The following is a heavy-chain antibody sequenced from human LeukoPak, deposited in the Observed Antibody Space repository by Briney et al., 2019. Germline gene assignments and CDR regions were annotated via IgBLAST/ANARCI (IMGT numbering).Heavy chain of an antibody. D-gene: IGHD4-17*01. CDR3: ARGPMVHGDRSRDDY. J-gene: IGHJ4*02. CDR2: ISSSSSYI. CDR1: GFTFSSYS. V-gene: IGHV3-21*01. Sequence: PGGSLRLSCAASGFTFSSYSMNWVRQAPGKGLEWVSSISSSSSYIYYADSVKGRFTISRDNAKNSLYLQMNSLRAEDRAVYYCARGPMVHGDRSRDDYWGQGTLVTVSS.